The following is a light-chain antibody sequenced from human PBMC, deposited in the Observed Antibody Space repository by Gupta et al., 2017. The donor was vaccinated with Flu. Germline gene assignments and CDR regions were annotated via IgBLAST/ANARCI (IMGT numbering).Light chain of an antibody. V-gene: IGKV1-39*01. J-gene: IGKJ1*01. Sequence: SLSASVGDRVTITCLTSQNIAHYLNWHKQKSGKPPNLLIYSTSSLQTGVTPRFSRSGSSPGTDFTLTISRLQPEDFATSYFQQSDTTPWTFGQGTKVEFK. CDR3: QQSDTTPWT. CDR2: STS. CDR1: QNIAHY.